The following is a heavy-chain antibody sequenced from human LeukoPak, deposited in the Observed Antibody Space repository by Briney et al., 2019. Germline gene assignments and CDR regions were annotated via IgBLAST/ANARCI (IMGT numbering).Heavy chain of an antibody. CDR3: AKALSGSYPPGY. CDR2: ISYDGTTNK. J-gene: IGHJ4*02. D-gene: IGHD3-10*01. CDR1: GFNFGAYG. V-gene: IGHV3-30*18. Sequence: GGSLRLSCAASGFNFGAYGMHWVRQAPGKGLEWVAVISYDGTTNKYYADSVKGRFTISRDNSKTTLYLQMNSLRAEDTAVYYCAKALSGSYPPGYWGQGTLVTVSS.